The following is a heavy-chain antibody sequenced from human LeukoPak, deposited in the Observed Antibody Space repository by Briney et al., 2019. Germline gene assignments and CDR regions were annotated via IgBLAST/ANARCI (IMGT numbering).Heavy chain of an antibody. CDR2: INPNSGVT. CDR3: ASGMVRGVTIDY. D-gene: IGHD3-10*01. J-gene: IGHJ4*02. V-gene: IGHV1-2*02. CDR1: GYTFTGYY. Sequence: APVKVSCKASGYTFTGYYMHWVRQAPGQGLEWMGWINPNSGVTNYAQKFQGRVTMTRDTSISTAYMELNRLRSDDTAVYYCASGMVRGVTIDYWGQETLVTVSS.